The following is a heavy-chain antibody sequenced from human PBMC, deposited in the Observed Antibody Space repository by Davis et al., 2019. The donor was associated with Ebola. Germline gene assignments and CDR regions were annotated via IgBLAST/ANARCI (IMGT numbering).Heavy chain of an antibody. CDR1: GGSISSYY. J-gene: IGHJ5*02. CDR3: ARSQIIAAAGMGWFDP. CDR2: IYYSGST. V-gene: IGHV4-59*01. D-gene: IGHD6-13*01. Sequence: GSLRLSCTVSGGSISSYYWSWIRQPPGKGLEWIGYIYYSGSTNYNPSLKSRVTISVDTSKNQFSLKLSSVTAADTAVYYCARSQIIAAAGMGWFDPWGQGTLVTVSS.